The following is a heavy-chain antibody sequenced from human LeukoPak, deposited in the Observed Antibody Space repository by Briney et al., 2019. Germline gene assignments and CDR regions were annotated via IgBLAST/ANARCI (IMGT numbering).Heavy chain of an antibody. V-gene: IGHV4-39*01. J-gene: IGHJ4*02. D-gene: IGHD3-3*01. CDR3: ASHKIFGSAVAHFDY. Sequence: SETLSLTCTVSGGSISSSNYYWGWIRQPPGKGLEWIGSIYYSGSTYYNPSLKSRVTIYVDTSKNQFSLKLSSVTAADTAVYYCASHKIFGSAVAHFDYWGQGILVTVSS. CDR2: IYYSGST. CDR1: GGSISSSNYY.